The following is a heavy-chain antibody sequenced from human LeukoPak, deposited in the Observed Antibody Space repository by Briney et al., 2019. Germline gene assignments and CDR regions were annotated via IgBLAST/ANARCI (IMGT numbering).Heavy chain of an antibody. V-gene: IGHV4-59*01. Sequence: PSETLSLTCTVSGCSISSYYWSWIRQPPGKGLEWIGYIYYSGSTNYNPSLKSRGPISVDTSKNQYSLKLSSVTAADTAVYYCARQDYYGSGSYDYWGQGTLVTVSS. J-gene: IGHJ4*02. CDR2: IYYSGST. D-gene: IGHD3-10*01. CDR1: GCSISSYY. CDR3: ARQDYYGSGSYDY.